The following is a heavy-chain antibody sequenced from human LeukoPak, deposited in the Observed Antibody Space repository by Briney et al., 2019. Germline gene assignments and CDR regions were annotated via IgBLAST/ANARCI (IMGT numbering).Heavy chain of an antibody. D-gene: IGHD2-8*02. Sequence: PSETLSLTCAVYGGSISGYYWSWIRQPPGKGLEWIGEINHSGSTNYNPSLKSRVTISVDTSKNQFSLKLSSVTAADTAVYYCAGRTGGFDYWGQGTPVTVSS. CDR2: INHSGST. V-gene: IGHV4-34*01. CDR1: GGSISGYY. J-gene: IGHJ4*02. CDR3: AGRTGGFDY.